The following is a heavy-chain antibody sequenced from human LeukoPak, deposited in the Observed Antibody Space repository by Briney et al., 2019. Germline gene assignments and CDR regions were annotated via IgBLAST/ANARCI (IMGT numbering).Heavy chain of an antibody. CDR2: IYPGDSDT. J-gene: IGHJ4*02. Sequence: GESLKISCKGSGYSFTSYWIDWVRQMPGKGLERMGIIYPGDSDTRYSPSFQGQVTISADKSISTAYLQWSSLKASDTAMYYCARHVGAAAADPYFDYWGQGTLVTVSS. CDR1: GYSFTSYW. V-gene: IGHV5-51*01. D-gene: IGHD6-13*01. CDR3: ARHVGAAAADPYFDY.